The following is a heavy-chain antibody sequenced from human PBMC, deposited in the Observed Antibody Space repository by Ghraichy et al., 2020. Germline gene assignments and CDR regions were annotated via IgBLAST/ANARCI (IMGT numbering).Heavy chain of an antibody. J-gene: IGHJ4*02. CDR3: ASGYSYGGPY. V-gene: IGHV3-23*01. CDR1: GFTFISYA. D-gene: IGHD5-18*01. CDR2: ISGSGGNT. Sequence: GVSLNISCAASGFTFISYAMSWVRQAPGKGLEWVSAISGSGGNTYYADSVKGRFTISRDNSRNTLYLQMNSLRAEDTAVYYCASGYSYGGPYWGQGTLVTVSS.